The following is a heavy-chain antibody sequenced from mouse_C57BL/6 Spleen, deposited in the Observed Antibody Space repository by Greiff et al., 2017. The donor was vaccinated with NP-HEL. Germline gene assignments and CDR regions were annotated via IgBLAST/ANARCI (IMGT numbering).Heavy chain of an antibody. D-gene: IGHD1-1*01. V-gene: IGHV1-9*01. CDR2: ILPGSGST. Sequence: VQLQQSGAELMKPGASVKLSCKATGYTFTGYWIEWVKQRPGHGLEWIGEILPGSGSTNYNEKFKGKATFSADTSSNTAYMQLSSLTTEDSAIYYCASKEAYYGCSYAAYWGQGTLVTVSA. CDR3: ASKEAYYGCSYAAY. J-gene: IGHJ3*01. CDR1: GYTFTGYW.